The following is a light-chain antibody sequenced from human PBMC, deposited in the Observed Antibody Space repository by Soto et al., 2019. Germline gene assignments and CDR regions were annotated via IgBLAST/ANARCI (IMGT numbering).Light chain of an antibody. J-gene: IGKJ3*01. CDR3: QKYNSALFT. V-gene: IGKV1-27*01. CDR1: QGISNY. CDR2: SAS. Sequence: DIQMTQSPSSLSASVGDRVTITCRASQGISNYLAWYQQRPGTAPKLLIHSASTLQSGVPSRFSGSGSGTDFTLTISSLQPEDVATYYCQKYNSALFTFGPGTKVDLK.